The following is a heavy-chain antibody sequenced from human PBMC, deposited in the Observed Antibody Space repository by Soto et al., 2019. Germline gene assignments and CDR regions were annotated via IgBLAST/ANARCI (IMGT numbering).Heavy chain of an antibody. CDR2: IVVGSGNT. CDR3: ARGDYGSGSSPYYYYGMDV. V-gene: IGHV1-58*01. CDR1: GFTFTSSA. D-gene: IGHD3-10*01. J-gene: IGHJ6*02. Sequence: GASVKVSCKASGFTFTSSAVQWVRQARGQRLEWIGWIVVGSGNTNYAQKFQERVTITRDMSTSTAYMELSSLRSEDTAMYYCARGDYGSGSSPYYYYGMDVWGQGTTVTVSS.